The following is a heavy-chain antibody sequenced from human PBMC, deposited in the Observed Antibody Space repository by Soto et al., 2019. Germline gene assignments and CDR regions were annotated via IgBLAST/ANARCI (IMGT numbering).Heavy chain of an antibody. V-gene: IGHV3-33*01. D-gene: IGHD6-13*01. CDR3: ARDRYSSSWRSLDY. Sequence: GSLRLSCAASGFTFSSYGMHWVRQAPGKGLEWVTVILYDGNNKYYADSVKGRFTVSRDNSQNTLYLQMNSLRAEDTAVYYCARDRYSSSWRSLDYWGQGTLVTVSS. J-gene: IGHJ4*02. CDR1: GFTFSSYG. CDR2: ILYDGNNK.